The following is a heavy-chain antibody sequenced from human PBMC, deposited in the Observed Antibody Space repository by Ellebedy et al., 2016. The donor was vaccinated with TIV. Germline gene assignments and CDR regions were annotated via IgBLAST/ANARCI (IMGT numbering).Heavy chain of an antibody. Sequence: MPSETLSLTCIVSGGSISSYYWSWIRQPPGKGLEWIGYMSSSGNTNYNPSLKSRVTTSIDTSTNQFSLKMRSVTAADTAVYYCAKNPLIAVAGNGAISCWFDPWGQGILVTVSS. CDR2: MSSSGNT. V-gene: IGHV4-59*12. D-gene: IGHD6-19*01. CDR1: GGSISSYY. CDR3: AKNPLIAVAGNGAISCWFDP. J-gene: IGHJ5*02.